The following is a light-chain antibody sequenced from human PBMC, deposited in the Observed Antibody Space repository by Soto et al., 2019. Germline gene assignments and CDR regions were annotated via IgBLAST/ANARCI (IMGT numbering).Light chain of an antibody. J-gene: IGLJ3*02. CDR2: EVS. CDR1: SSDVGGYNY. V-gene: IGLV2-14*01. Sequence: QSALTQPASVSGSPGQSITISCTGTSSDVGGYNYVSWYQQHPGKAPKLMIYEVSNRPSGVSNRFSGSKSGNTASLTISGLQAEDEADYYCSSYTSSSTLNWAFGGGTKVTVL. CDR3: SSYTSSSTLNWA.